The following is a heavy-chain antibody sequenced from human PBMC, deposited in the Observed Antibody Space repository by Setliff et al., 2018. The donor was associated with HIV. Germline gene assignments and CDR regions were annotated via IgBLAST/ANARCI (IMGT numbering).Heavy chain of an antibody. D-gene: IGHD3-22*01. V-gene: IGHV4-59*01. CDR1: GGSISNYY. CDR3: ARDKGGQYYDSSDYWDWYLDL. CDR2: IHYSGST. J-gene: IGHJ2*01. Sequence: PSETLSLTCTVSGGSISNYYWNWIRQPPGKRLEWIGYIHYSGSTNYNPSLKSRVTISVDTSKNQFSLKLSSVTAADTAVYYCARDKGGQYYDSSDYWDWYLDLWGRGTLVT.